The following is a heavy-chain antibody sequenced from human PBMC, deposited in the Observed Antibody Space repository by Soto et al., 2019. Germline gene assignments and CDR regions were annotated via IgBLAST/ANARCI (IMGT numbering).Heavy chain of an antibody. CDR1: GGSISSSSYY. V-gene: IGHV4-39*01. J-gene: IGHJ4*02. CDR2: IYYSGST. D-gene: IGHD2-15*01. CDR3: ARHAPYCSGGSCYHSPDFDY. Sequence: PSETLSLTCTVSGGSISSSSYYWGWIRQPPGKGLEWIGSIYYSGSTYYNPSLKSRVTISVDTSKNQFSLKLSSVTAADTAVYYCARHAPYCSGGSCYHSPDFDYWGQGTLVTVSS.